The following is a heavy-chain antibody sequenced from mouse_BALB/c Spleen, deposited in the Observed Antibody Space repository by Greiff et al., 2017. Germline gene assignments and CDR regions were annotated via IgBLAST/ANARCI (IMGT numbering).Heavy chain of an antibody. V-gene: IGHV2-9*02. J-gene: IGHJ4*01. Sequence: VKLVESGPGLVAPSQSLSITCTVSGFSLTSYGVHWVRQPPGKGLEWLGVIWAGGSTNYNSALMSRLSISKDNSKSQVFLKMNSLQTDDTAMYYCARGVLSDYYAMDYWGQGTSVTVSS. CDR3: ARGVLSDYYAMDY. D-gene: IGHD1-1*02. CDR2: IWAGGST. CDR1: GFSLTSYG.